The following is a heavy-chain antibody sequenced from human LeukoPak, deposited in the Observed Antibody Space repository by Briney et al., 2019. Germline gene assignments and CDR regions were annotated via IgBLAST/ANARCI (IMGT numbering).Heavy chain of an antibody. Sequence: SETLSLTCTVSGGSISSYYWSWIRQPPGQGLEWIGYIYYSGSTNYNPSLKSRVTISVDTSKNQFSLKLSSVTAADTAVYYCARSISGSYYGPNFDYWGQGTLVTVSS. CDR1: GGSISSYY. J-gene: IGHJ4*02. CDR3: ARSISGSYYGPNFDY. V-gene: IGHV4-59*01. CDR2: IYYSGST. D-gene: IGHD1-26*01.